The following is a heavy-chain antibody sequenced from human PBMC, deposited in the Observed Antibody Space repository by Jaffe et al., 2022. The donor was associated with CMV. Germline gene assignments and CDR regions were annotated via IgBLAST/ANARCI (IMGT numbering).Heavy chain of an antibody. CDR3: AKAMYTSGYYAFDY. V-gene: IGHV4-59*01. CDR1: GGSISTYY. CDR2: IYYTGKT. Sequence: QLQESGPGLVKPSETLSLTCTVSGGSISTYYWLWIRQPPGKGLEWIGYIYYTGKTNYNPSLKSRVTMSLDTSKNQISLKLTSVTAADTAVYYCAKAMYTSGYYAFDYWGQGALVTVSS. D-gene: IGHD6-19*01. J-gene: IGHJ4*02.